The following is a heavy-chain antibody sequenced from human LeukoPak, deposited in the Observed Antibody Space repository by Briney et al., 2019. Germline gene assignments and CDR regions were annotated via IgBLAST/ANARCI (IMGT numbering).Heavy chain of an antibody. CDR1: GFPFSSYG. CDR2: ISNDGSNK. V-gene: IGHV3-30*03. D-gene: IGHD3-10*01. CDR3: ARLLAYGSGGEAFDY. J-gene: IGHJ4*02. Sequence: PWGSLRLSCAASGFPFSSYGMHWVRQAPGKGLEWVAAISNDGSNKFYADSVKGRFALSRDNPTSTVILQMNSLRAEDTAVYYCARLLAYGSGGEAFDYWGQGSLVTVSS.